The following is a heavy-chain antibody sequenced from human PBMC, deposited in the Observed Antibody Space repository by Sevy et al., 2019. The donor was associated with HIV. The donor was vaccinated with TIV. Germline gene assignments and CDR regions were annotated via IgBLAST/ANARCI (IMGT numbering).Heavy chain of an antibody. CDR3: ARDDHCSGGSCYSHYYYGMDV. CDR1: GYTFTSYG. V-gene: IGHV1-18*01. Sequence: ASVKVSCKASGYTFTSYGISWVQQAPGQGLEWMGWISAYNGNTNYAQKLQGRVTMTTDTSTSTAYMELRSLRSDDTAVYYCARDDHCSGGSCYSHYYYGMDVWGQGTTVTVSS. J-gene: IGHJ6*02. D-gene: IGHD2-15*01. CDR2: ISAYNGNT.